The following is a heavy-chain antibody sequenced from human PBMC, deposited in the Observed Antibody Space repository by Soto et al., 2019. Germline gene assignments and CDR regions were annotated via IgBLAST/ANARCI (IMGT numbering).Heavy chain of an antibody. CDR3: AKESSSPLYDY. CDR2: ISYDGSNK. Sequence: PGGSLRLSCAASGFTFSSYGMHWVRQAPGKGLEWVAVISYDGSNKYYADSVKGRFTISRDSPKNTLYLQMNSLRAEDTAVYYCAKESSSPLYDYWGQGTLVTVSS. CDR1: GFTFSSYG. V-gene: IGHV3-30*18. J-gene: IGHJ4*02. D-gene: IGHD6-6*01.